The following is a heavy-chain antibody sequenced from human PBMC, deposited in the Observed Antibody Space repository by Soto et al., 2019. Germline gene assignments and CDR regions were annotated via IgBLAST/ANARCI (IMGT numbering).Heavy chain of an antibody. CDR1: GSTFSNYA. D-gene: IGHD2-2*01. V-gene: IGHV3-30*18. Sequence: PEGSLRLSCAASGSTFSNYAIHWVRQAPGKGLEWVALISYDGSNKYYADSVKGRFTISRDNSKNTLSLQMNSLRVEDTAVYYCAKDSLGTNCHAGPCDYYYYGLDVWGQGTTVTVSS. CDR3: AKDSLGTNCHAGPCDYYYYGLDV. J-gene: IGHJ6*02. CDR2: ISYDGSNK.